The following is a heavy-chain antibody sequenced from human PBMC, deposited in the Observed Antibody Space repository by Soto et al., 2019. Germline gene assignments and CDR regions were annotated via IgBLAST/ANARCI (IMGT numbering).Heavy chain of an antibody. CDR3: AKGRGQNWNFDY. Sequence: EVQLLESGGGSVKPGGSLRLSCAAPGFTFSSYAMLWVRRPPGKGLEWVSSISGSGGTAYYADSVKGRFSISRDSLVNTLYLQMNSLRAEDTAVYYCAKGRGQNWNFDYWGQGTLVTVSP. D-gene: IGHD1-1*01. CDR1: GFTFSSYA. V-gene: IGHV3-23*01. CDR2: ISGSGGTA. J-gene: IGHJ4*02.